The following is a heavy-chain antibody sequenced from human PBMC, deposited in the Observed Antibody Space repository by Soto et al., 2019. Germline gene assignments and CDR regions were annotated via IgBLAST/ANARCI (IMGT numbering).Heavy chain of an antibody. Sequence: QVQLQESGPGLVKPSQTLSLTCTVSGGSISSGDYYWSLIRQPPGKGLEWIGYIYYSGSTSYNPSLKSRVTISVDTSKNQFSLNLRSVTAADTAVYYCARTYYYGSGSSDYWGQGTLVTVSS. CDR1: GGSISSGDYY. D-gene: IGHD3-10*01. J-gene: IGHJ4*02. CDR3: ARTYYYGSGSSDY. CDR2: IYYSGST. V-gene: IGHV4-30-4*01.